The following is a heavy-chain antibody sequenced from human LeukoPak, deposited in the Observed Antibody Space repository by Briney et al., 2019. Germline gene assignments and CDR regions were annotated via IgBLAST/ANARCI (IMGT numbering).Heavy chain of an antibody. Sequence: SETLSLTCTVSGASLNDYYWSWIRQPPGKALEWIGFIHSSGSANSNPSLTSRVTISIDTSKNQFSLNLRSLTAADTAVYFCASGTADGYNFGFDYWGQGTLAAVSS. J-gene: IGHJ4*02. CDR3: ASGTADGYNFGFDY. CDR2: IHSSGSA. D-gene: IGHD5-24*01. V-gene: IGHV4-59*12. CDR1: GASLNDYY.